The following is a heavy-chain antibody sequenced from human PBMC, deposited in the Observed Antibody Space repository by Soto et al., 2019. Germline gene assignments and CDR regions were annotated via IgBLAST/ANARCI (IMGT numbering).Heavy chain of an antibody. Sequence: SETLSLTCAVSGDSVSNHYWWSWVRQSPGKGLEWIGETHHSGSTHYNPSLNSRVTISVDKSKNHFSLKVTSVTAADTAVYYCARNGDCGTSRCNVGWFDPWGRGTLVTVSS. J-gene: IGHJ5*02. D-gene: IGHD2-21*01. V-gene: IGHV4-4*02. CDR3: ARNGDCGTSRCNVGWFDP. CDR2: THHSGST. CDR1: GDSVSNHYW.